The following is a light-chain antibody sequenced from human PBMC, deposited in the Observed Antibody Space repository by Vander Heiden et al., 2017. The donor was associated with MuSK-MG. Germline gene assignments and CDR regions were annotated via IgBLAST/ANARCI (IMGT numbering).Light chain of an antibody. J-gene: IGKJ3*01. Sequence: EIVLTQSPGTLSLSPGERATLSCRASQSISSSYLAWFQQKPGQTPRLLISGASSRATGIPDRFSASGSGTDVTLTISRLEPEDFAVYYCQHYGSPPFTFGPGTKVDIK. CDR2: GAS. CDR3: QHYGSPPFT. V-gene: IGKV3-20*01. CDR1: QSISSSY.